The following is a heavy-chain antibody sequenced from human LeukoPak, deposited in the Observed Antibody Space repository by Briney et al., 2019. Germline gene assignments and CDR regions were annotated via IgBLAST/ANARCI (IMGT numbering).Heavy chain of an antibody. CDR1: GYTFTSYG. J-gene: IGHJ4*02. CDR2: ISAYNGNT. V-gene: IGHV1-18*01. CDR3: ARVDAAVAGRYYFDY. Sequence: GASVKVSCKASGYTFTSYGISWVRQAPGQGLEWMGWISAYNGNTNYAQKLQGRVTMTTDTSTSTAYMELSRLRSDDTAVYYCARVDAAVAGRYYFDYWGQGTLVTVSS. D-gene: IGHD6-19*01.